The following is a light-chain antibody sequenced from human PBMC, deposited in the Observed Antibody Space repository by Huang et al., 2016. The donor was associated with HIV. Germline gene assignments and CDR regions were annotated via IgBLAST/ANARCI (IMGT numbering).Light chain of an antibody. Sequence: EIVLTQSPGTLSLSPGERATLSCRASQSVISNYLAWYQQKARQAPRLLIYGASNRVTGIPDRFSGSGSGTDFTLTISRLEPEDFSVYYCQQFGSSPPVTFGQGTRLEIK. CDR3: QQFGSSPPVT. J-gene: IGKJ5*01. CDR2: GAS. V-gene: IGKV3-20*01. CDR1: QSVISNY.